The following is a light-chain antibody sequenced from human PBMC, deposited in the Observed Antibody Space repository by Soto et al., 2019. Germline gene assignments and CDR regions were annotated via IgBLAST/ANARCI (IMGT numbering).Light chain of an antibody. V-gene: IGKV4-1*01. CDR3: QQYYSTPPT. J-gene: IGKJ2*01. CDR1: QRVLLSSNNKNY. CDR2: WAS. Sequence: DIVMTQSPDSLAVSLGERATINCKSSQRVLLSSNNKNYLAWYQQKPGQPPKLLIYWASTRESGVPDRFSGSGSGTDFTLTISSLQAEDVAVYYCQQYYSTPPTFGQGTMLEIK.